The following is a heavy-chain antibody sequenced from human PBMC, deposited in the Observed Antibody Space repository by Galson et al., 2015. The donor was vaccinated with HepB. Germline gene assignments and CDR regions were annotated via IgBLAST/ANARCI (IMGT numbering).Heavy chain of an antibody. J-gene: IGHJ4*02. CDR2: MSYDGSIK. D-gene: IGHD5-18*01. CDR3: AKVESQSSWILAY. Sequence: SLRLSCAASGFSFSSYAMHWVRQAPGKGLEWVALMSYDGSIKYYADSVKGRFTISRDNSENTLYLQMNSLRAEDTAVYYCAKVESQSSWILAYWGQGTLVTVSS. CDR1: GFSFSSYA. V-gene: IGHV3-30*18.